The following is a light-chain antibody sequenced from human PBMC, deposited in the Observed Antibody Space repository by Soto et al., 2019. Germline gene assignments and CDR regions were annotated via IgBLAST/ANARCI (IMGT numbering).Light chain of an antibody. Sequence: QSALAQPASVSGSPGQSITISCTGTSSDVGTYNYVSWYQHHPGKAPKLIIYEVSNRPSGVYNRFSGSKSGSTASLTISGLQAEDEADYHCTSYTRDTALVFGTGTKVTV. CDR3: TSYTRDTALV. CDR2: EVS. V-gene: IGLV2-14*01. CDR1: SSDVGTYNY. J-gene: IGLJ1*01.